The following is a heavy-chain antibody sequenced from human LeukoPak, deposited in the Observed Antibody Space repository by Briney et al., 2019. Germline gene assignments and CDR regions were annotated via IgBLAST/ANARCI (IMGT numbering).Heavy chain of an antibody. D-gene: IGHD3-22*01. V-gene: IGHV4-34*01. Sequence: PSETLSLTCAVYGGSFSGYYWSWIRQPPGKGLEWIGEINHSGSTNYNPSLKSRVTISVDTSKNQFSLKLSSVTAADTAVYYCARVRPMIVVVDYWGQGTLVTVSS. CDR3: ARVRPMIVVVDY. CDR1: GGSFSGYY. J-gene: IGHJ4*02. CDR2: INHSGST.